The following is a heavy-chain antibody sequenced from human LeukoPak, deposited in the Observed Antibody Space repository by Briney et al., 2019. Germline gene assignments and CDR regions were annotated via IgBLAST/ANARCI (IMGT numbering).Heavy chain of an antibody. V-gene: IGHV3-23*01. CDR3: APLNWYSPGGY. Sequence: GGSLRLSCAASGFSFASYSMSWVRQAPGKGLQWVSATSDSGGNVDYADSVRGRFTIFRDNSKNTLYLQMNSLRVDDTAVYYCAPLNWYSPGGYWGQGTLVTVSS. CDR2: TSDSGGNV. CDR1: GFSFASYS. D-gene: IGHD2-21*01. J-gene: IGHJ4*02.